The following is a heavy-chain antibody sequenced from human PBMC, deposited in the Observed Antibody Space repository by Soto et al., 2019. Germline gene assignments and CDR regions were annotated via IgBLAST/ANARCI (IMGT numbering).Heavy chain of an antibody. Sequence: EVQMLESGGYLVQPGGSLRASCASGFTFSHYTMACVRQAPGKGLEWVSGFSRSNGVAYYADSVKGRFTISRDNSKNTVFLQMNSLRAEDTAVYYCANGGLHGSIDGGLSYFHHWDQGTLVTVSS. CDR2: FSRSNGVA. J-gene: IGHJ4*02. V-gene: IGHV3-23*01. CDR1: GFTFSHYT. CDR3: ANGGLHGSIDGGLSYFHH. D-gene: IGHD2-15*01.